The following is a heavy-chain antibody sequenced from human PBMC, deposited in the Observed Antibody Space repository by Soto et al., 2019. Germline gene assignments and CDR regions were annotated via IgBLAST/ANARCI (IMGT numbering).Heavy chain of an antibody. V-gene: IGHV4-4*07. Sequence: VSGGSINSYWWSWIRQPAGKGLEWIGRVYSSGTTDYNPSLNSRATMSVETSKNQFSLKLTSVTAADTAVYYCARDIGSYAYAEGYWGQGIQVTVSS. D-gene: IGHD2-2*01. CDR3: ARDIGSYAYAEGY. CDR2: VYSSGTT. CDR1: GGSINSYW. J-gene: IGHJ4*02.